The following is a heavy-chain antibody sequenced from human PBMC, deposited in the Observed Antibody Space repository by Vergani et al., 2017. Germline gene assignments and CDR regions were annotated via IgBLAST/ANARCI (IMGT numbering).Heavy chain of an antibody. V-gene: IGHV4-39*07. CDR3: ARDSXGYVWGSYEAWFDP. CDR2: IYNSGNG. D-gene: IGHD3-16*01. Sequence: QMQLQESGPGLVKASETLCLTCTVSGDSIISRSYYWGWIRQPPGKGLEWIGSIYNSGNGDSSSSLKSRVTISADTSKNQFSLKLSSVTAADTAVYYCARDSXGYVWGSYEAWFDPWGQGTLVTVSS. J-gene: IGHJ5*02. CDR1: GDSIISRSYY.